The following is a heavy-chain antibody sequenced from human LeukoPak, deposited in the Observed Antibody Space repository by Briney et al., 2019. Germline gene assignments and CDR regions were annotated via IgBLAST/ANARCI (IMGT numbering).Heavy chain of an antibody. V-gene: IGHV1-2*02. Sequence: PGASVKVSCKASGYTFTGYYMHWVRQAPGQGLEWMGWINPNSGGTNYAQKLQGRVTMTTDTSTSTAYMELRSLRSDDTAVYYCARDFYRGDPLEMATTGVLDYWGQGTLVTVSS. J-gene: IGHJ4*02. CDR3: ARDFYRGDPLEMATTGVLDY. CDR2: INPNSGGT. D-gene: IGHD5-24*01. CDR1: GYTFTGYY.